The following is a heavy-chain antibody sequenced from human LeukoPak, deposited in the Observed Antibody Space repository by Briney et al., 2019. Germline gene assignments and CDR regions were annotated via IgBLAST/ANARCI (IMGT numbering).Heavy chain of an antibody. CDR3: ARGGGYSYGYLDAFDI. V-gene: IGHV3-33*01. Sequence: GGSLRLSCAVSGFTFSTYAMHWVRQAPGKGLEWVALIWYDGSNEYYADSVKGRFTISRDNSKNALYLLMNSLRAEDTAVYYCARGGGYSYGYLDAFDIWGQGTMVTVSS. J-gene: IGHJ3*02. CDR1: GFTFSTYA. CDR2: IWYDGSNE. D-gene: IGHD5-18*01.